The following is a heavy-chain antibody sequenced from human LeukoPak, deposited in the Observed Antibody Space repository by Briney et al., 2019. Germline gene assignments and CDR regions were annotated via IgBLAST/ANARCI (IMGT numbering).Heavy chain of an antibody. Sequence: SVKVSCKASGGTFGSYAIRWVRQAPGQGLEWMGRIIPTLGIANHAQKFQGRVSITADTSTSTSYMELSSLRSEDTAVFYCARDCRSVSCYSVDYWGQGTLVTVSS. CDR1: GGTFGSYA. J-gene: IGHJ4*02. CDR3: ARDCRSVSCYSVDY. D-gene: IGHD2-15*01. CDR2: IIPTLGIA. V-gene: IGHV1-69*04.